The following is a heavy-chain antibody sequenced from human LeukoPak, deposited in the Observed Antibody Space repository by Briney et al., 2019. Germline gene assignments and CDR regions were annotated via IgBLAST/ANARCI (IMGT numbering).Heavy chain of an antibody. J-gene: IGHJ4*02. CDR3: TTAFRSRTLDY. Sequence: ASVTVSCQVSGYTLTELSMHWVRQAPGKGLEWMGGYDPEDGETIYAQNFQGRVTMTEDTSTDTAYMELSSLRSEDTAVYYCTTAFRSRTLDYWGQGTLVTVSS. V-gene: IGHV1-24*01. CDR1: GYTLTELS. D-gene: IGHD1-26*01. CDR2: YDPEDGET.